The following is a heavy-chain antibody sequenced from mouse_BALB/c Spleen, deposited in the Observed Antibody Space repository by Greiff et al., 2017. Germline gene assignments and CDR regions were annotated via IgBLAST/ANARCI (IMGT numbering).Heavy chain of an antibody. D-gene: IGHD1-1*01. Sequence: EVMLVESGPGLVKPSQSLSLTCTVTGYSITSDYAWNWLRQFPGNKLEWMGYISYSGSTSYNPALKSRISITRDTSKNQFFLQLNSVTTEDTATYYCARGGNYVAWFAYWGQGTLVTVSA. CDR2: ISYSGST. CDR3: ARGGNYVAWFAY. V-gene: IGHV3-2*02. J-gene: IGHJ3*01. CDR1: GYSITSDYA.